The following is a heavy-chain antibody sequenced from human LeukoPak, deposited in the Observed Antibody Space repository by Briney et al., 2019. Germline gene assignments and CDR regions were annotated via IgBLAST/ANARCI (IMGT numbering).Heavy chain of an antibody. J-gene: IGHJ6*02. D-gene: IGHD6-13*01. CDR1: GGSFSGYY. Sequence: PSETLSLTCAVYGGSFSGYYWSWIRQPPGKGLEWLGEINHSGSTNYNPSLKSRVTISVDTSKSQFSLKLSSVTAADTAVYYCARSIAAAGTKYYYYYYGMDVWGQGTTVTVSS. CDR3: ARSIAAAGTKYYYYYYGMDV. CDR2: INHSGST. V-gene: IGHV4-34*01.